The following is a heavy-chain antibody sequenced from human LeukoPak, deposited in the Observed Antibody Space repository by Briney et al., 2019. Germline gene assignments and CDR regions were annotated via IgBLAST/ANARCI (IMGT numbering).Heavy chain of an antibody. CDR1: GASFSDYY. Sequence: PSETLSLTCAFYGASFSDYYWTWIRQPPGKGLEWIGEVNHSGSTNYNPSLKSRVTMSVDTSKNQFSLKLSSVTAADTAVYYCARVRYSDSSVLTRKRSYYFDYWGRGTLVTVSS. J-gene: IGHJ4*02. D-gene: IGHD3-22*01. CDR3: ARVRYSDSSVLTRKRSYYFDY. CDR2: VNHSGST. V-gene: IGHV4-34*01.